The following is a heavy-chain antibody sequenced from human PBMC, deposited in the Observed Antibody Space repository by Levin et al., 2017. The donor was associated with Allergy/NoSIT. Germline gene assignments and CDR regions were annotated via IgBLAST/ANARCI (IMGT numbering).Heavy chain of an antibody. CDR2: INHSGST. D-gene: IGHD6-19*01. CDR1: GGSFSGYY. CDR3: ASVAVAGIFDY. Sequence: KSSETLSLTCAVYGGSFSGYYWSWIRQPPGKGLEWIGEINHSGSTNYNPSLESRVTISVDTSKNQFSLKLSSVTAADTAVYYCASVAVAGIFDYWGQGTLVTVSS. V-gene: IGHV4-34*01. J-gene: IGHJ4*02.